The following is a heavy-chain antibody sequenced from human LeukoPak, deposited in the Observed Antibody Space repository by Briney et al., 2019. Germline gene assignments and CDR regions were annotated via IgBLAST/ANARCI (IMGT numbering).Heavy chain of an antibody. Sequence: PGGSLRLSCAASGFTFSSYAMSWVRQAPGKGLEWVSAISNSGGGTYYADSVKGRFTISRDNSKNTLYLQMNSLRAEDTAVYYCAKGGATPGGFDYWGQGTLVTVSS. CDR3: AKGGATPGGFDY. CDR2: ISNSGGGT. V-gene: IGHV3-23*01. D-gene: IGHD4/OR15-4a*01. J-gene: IGHJ4*02. CDR1: GFTFSSYA.